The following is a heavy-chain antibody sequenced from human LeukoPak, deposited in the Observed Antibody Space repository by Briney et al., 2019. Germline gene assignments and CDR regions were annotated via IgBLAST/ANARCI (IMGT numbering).Heavy chain of an antibody. CDR2: ISGSGGST. Sequence: PGGSLRLSCAASGFTFSRYAMSWVRQAPGKGLEWVSAISGSGGSTYYADSVKGRFTISRDNSKNTLYLQMNSLRAEDTAVYYCAKETAVAGSKPDAFDIWGQGTMVTVSS. D-gene: IGHD6-19*01. V-gene: IGHV3-23*01. CDR1: GFTFSRYA. CDR3: AKETAVAGSKPDAFDI. J-gene: IGHJ3*02.